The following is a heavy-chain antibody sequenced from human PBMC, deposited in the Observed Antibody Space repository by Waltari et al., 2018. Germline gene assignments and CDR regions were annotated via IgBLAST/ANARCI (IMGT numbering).Heavy chain of an antibody. CDR1: GSTITKLS. J-gene: IGHJ6*02. Sequence: QVQLVQSGAEVKKPGASVKVSCKLSGSTITKLSMHWVRQAPGKGLEWMGDFDPENGEAIYAQNFQGRVIMTVDTSTDTGYMEVSSLRFDDTAVYFCATDRRDGYNVQYSYGLDVWGQGTTVTVSS. D-gene: IGHD5-12*01. CDR2: FDPENGEA. V-gene: IGHV1-24*01. CDR3: ATDRRDGYNVQYSYGLDV.